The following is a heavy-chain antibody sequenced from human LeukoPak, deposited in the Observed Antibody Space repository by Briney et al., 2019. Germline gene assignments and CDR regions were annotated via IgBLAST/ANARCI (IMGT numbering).Heavy chain of an antibody. CDR1: GFTFNNYA. CDR3: VRGRWSSSGYQDY. CDR2: ISDSGGST. V-gene: IGHV3-23*01. Sequence: GGSLRLSCVASGFTFNNYAMTWVRQAPGKGLEWVLGISDSGGSTYYADSVKGRFTISRDNSKSTLYLQMNSLRAEDTAMYYCVRGRWSSSGYQDYWGRGTLVTVSS. J-gene: IGHJ4*02. D-gene: IGHD3-22*01.